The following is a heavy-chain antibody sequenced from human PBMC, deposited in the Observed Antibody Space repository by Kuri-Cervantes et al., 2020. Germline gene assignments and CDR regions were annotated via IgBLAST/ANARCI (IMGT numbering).Heavy chain of an antibody. CDR3: ARDGVDYCSSTSCYKPEYYYMDV. D-gene: IGHD2-2*02. CDR1: GGSFSDYY. Sequence: SETLSLTCAVYGGSFSDYYWSWIRQPPGKGLEWIGEINHSGSTNYNPSLKSRVTISVDTSKNQFSLKLSSVTAADTAVYYCARDGVDYCSSTSCYKPEYYYMDVWGKGTTVTVSS. V-gene: IGHV4-34*01. CDR2: INHSGST. J-gene: IGHJ6*03.